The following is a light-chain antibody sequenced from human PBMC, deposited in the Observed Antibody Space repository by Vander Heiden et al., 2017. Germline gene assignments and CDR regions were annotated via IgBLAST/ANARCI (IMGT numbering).Light chain of an antibody. V-gene: IGLV3-21*02. Sequence: SHVLTQPPSVSLAPGQTARITCGGSNGGSKGVQWYQQKPGQAPVLVVSDDRDRPSGIPGRFAGSNAGNAATLTISRVEAGDEADYYCQVWDSSSDHGVFGGGTKLTVL. J-gene: IGLJ2*01. CDR1: NGGSKG. CDR2: DDR. CDR3: QVWDSSSDHGV.